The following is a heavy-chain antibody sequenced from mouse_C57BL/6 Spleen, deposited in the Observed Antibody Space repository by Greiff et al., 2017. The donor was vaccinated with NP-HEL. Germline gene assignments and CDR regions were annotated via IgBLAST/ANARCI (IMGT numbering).Heavy chain of an antibody. CDR3: ARDGYYYGSTLFDY. D-gene: IGHD1-1*01. J-gene: IGHJ2*01. CDR2: IDPEDGET. V-gene: IGHV14-2*01. Sequence: EVQLQQSGAELVKPGASVKLSCTASGFNIKDYYMHCVNQRTEQGLEWIGRIDPEDGETKYAPHFKGKAPITADTSSNTAYLPLSSLTSEDTAVYSCARDGYYYGSTLFDYWGQGTTLTVSS. CDR1: GFNIKDYY.